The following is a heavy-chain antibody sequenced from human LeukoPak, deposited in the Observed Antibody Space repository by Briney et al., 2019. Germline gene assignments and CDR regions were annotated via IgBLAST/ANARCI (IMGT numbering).Heavy chain of an antibody. D-gene: IGHD3-3*01. CDR2: ISAYNGNT. CDR1: GYTFTSYG. V-gene: IGHV1-18*01. J-gene: IGHJ4*02. CDR3: ARVRLPLMLTIFGVGFQWGDY. Sequence: EASVKVSCKASGYTFTSYGISWVRQAPGQGLEWMGWISAYNGNTNYAQKLQGRVTMTTDTSTSTAYMELRSLRSDDTAVYYCARVRLPLMLTIFGVGFQWGDYWGQGTLVTVSS.